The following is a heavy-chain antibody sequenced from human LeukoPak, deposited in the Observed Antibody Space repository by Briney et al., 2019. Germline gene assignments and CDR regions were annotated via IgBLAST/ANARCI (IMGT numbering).Heavy chain of an antibody. CDR3: ARRGFDY. V-gene: IGHV3-30-3*01. J-gene: IGHJ4*02. Sequence: GGSLRLSCAASGLTVSDTYMSWVRQAPGKGLEWVAVISYDGSNKYYADSVKGRFTISRDNSKNTLYLQMNSLRAEDTAVYYCARRGFDYWGQGTLVTVSS. CDR2: ISYDGSNK. CDR1: GLTVSDTY.